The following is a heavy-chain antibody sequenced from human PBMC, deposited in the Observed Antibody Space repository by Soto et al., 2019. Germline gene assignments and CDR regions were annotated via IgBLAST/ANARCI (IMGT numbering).Heavy chain of an antibody. V-gene: IGHV4-34*01. CDR2: INHSGST. CDR1: GGSFSGYY. J-gene: IGHJ4*02. CDR3: STGNWRSRY. D-gene: IGHD1-20*01. Sequence: QVQLQQWGAGLLKPSETLSLTCAVYGGSFSGYYWHWIRQPPGKGLEWIGEINHSGSTNYNPSLKSRVTISADTSKNQVPLKLSSVTAADTAVYYCSTGNWRSRYWDQGTLVTVSS.